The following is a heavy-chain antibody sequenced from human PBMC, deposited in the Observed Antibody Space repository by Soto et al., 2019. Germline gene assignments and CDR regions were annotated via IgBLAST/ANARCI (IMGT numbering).Heavy chain of an antibody. V-gene: IGHV3-23*01. CDR3: ASARRYCISTSCYRDHYGMAV. D-gene: IGHD2-2*02. J-gene: IGHJ6*02. CDR2: ISGSGGST. CDR1: GFTFSSYA. Sequence: GGSLRLSCAASGFTFSSYAMSWVRQAPGKGLEWVSAISGSGGSTYYAGSVKGRFTISRDNSKNTLYLQMNSLRAEDTAVYYCASARRYCISTSCYRDHYGMAVWGQGTTVTVSS.